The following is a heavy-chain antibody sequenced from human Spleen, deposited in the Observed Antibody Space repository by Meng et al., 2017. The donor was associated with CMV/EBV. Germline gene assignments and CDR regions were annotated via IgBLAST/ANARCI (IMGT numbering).Heavy chain of an antibody. CDR2: ISSSGNTI. D-gene: IGHD2-2*01. CDR1: GFTFSDYY. J-gene: IGHJ6*02. V-gene: IGHV3-11*01. Sequence: GESLKISCAGSGFTFSDYYMSWIRQAPGRGLEWISYISSSGNTIYYADSVKGRFTISRDNAKKSLYLQMNSLRAEDTAVYYCARIPSDCSSTSCYYYYGMDVWGQGTTVTVSS. CDR3: ARIPSDCSSTSCYYYYGMDV.